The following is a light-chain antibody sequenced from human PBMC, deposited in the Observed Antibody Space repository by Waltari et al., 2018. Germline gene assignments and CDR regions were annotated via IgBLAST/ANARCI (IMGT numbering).Light chain of an antibody. J-gene: IGKJ1*01. CDR1: QSINSW. V-gene: IGKV1-5*03. CDR2: KAS. Sequence: DIQMTQFPSTLSASVGDRLTITCRASQSINSWLAWYQQKPGKAPKLLIYKASSLKSGVPSRFSGSGSGTEFTLTISSLQPDDFATYYCQQYNSYEWTFGQGTKVAIK. CDR3: QQYNSYEWT.